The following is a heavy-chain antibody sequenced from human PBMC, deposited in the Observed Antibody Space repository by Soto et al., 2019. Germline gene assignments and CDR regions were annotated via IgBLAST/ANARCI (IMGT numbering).Heavy chain of an antibody. CDR3: ARATISSSNYWYFYL. CDR2: IIPILGIA. J-gene: IGHJ2*01. Sequence: QVQLVQSGAEVKKPGSSVKVSCKASGGTFSSYTISWVRQAPGQGLEWMGRIIPILGIANYAQKFQCRVTITADKSTSTAYMELSSLRSEDTAVYYCARATISSSNYWYFYLWGRVTLVTVSS. V-gene: IGHV1-69*02. D-gene: IGHD6-6*01. CDR1: GGTFSSYT.